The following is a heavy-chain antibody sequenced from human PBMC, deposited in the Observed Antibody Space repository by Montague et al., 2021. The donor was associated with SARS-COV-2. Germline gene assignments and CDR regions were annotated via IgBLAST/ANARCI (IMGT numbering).Heavy chain of an antibody. D-gene: IGHD3-10*01. CDR3: ARREDYYGSGSDPN. CDR2: IYYSGST. J-gene: IGHJ4*02. V-gene: IGHV4-39*01. Sequence: SETLSLTCTVSGGSISSSSYYWGWIRQPPGKGLEWIGSIYYSGSTYYNPSLKSRVTISVDTSENQFSLKLSSVTAADTAVYYCARREDYYGSGSDPNWGQGTLVTVSS. CDR1: GGSISSSSYY.